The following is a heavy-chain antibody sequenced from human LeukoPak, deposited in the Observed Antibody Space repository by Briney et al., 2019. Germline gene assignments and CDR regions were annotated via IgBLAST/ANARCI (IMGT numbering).Heavy chain of an antibody. CDR2: VSAYNGNT. V-gene: IGHV1-18*01. J-gene: IGHJ6*03. CDR3: ARDQDYYYYMDV. CDR1: GYTFTSYG. Sequence: ASVKVSCKASGYTFTSYGISWVRQAPGQGLEWMGWVSAYNGNTNYAQKLQGRVTMTTDTSTSTAYMELRSLRSDDTAVYYCARDQDYYYYMDVWGKGTTVTASS.